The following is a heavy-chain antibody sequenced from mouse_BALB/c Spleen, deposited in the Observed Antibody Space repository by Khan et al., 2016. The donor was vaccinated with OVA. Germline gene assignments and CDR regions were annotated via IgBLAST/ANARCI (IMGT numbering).Heavy chain of an antibody. CDR2: ILPGSGST. CDR1: GYTFSSYW. D-gene: IGHD2-3*01. V-gene: IGHV1-9*01. Sequence: QVQLQESGAALMKPGASVKISCKATGYTFSSYWIEWVKPRPGHGLEWIGEILPGSGSTNYNEQFKGKATFTADTSSNTAYMQLSSLTSEDSAVYYCARRDGYNPYYLDYWGQGTTLTVSS. J-gene: IGHJ2*01. CDR3: ARRDGYNPYYLDY.